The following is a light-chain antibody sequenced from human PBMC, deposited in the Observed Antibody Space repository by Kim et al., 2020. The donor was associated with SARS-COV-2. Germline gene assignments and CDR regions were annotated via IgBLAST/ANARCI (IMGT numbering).Light chain of an antibody. Sequence: ASIGDRVTITCRASQGISSYLAWYQQKPGKAPKLLIYTASTLQSGVPSRFSGSGSGTDFTLTISCLQSEDFATYYCQQYYSYPPTFGGGTKVDIK. CDR2: TAS. CDR1: QGISSY. CDR3: QQYYSYPPT. J-gene: IGKJ4*01. V-gene: IGKV1-8*01.